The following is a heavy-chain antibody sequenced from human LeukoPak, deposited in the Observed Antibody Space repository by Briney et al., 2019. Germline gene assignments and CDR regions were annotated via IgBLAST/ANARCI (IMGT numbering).Heavy chain of an antibody. CDR1: GYTFTSYD. CDR3: ATAGGITSGWFDP. V-gene: IGHV1-24*01. J-gene: IGHJ5*02. D-gene: IGHD3-10*01. Sequence: ASVKVSCKASGYTFTSYDINWVRQATGQGLEWMGGFDPEDGGTIYAQKFQGRVTMTEDTSTDTAYMELSSLRSEDTAVYYCATAGGITSGWFDPWGQGTLVTVSS. CDR2: FDPEDGGT.